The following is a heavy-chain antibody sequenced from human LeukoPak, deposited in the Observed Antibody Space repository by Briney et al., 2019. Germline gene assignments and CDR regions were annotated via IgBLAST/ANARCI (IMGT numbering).Heavy chain of an antibody. V-gene: IGHV3-7*04. Sequence: PGGSLRLSCAASGFTFSSYWMSWVRQAPGKGLEWVANIKQDGSEKYYVDSVKARFTISRDNAKNSLYLQMNSLRAEDTAVYYCARADYGDYTYSFDYWGQGTLVTVSS. CDR3: ARADYGDYTYSFDY. CDR2: IKQDGSEK. J-gene: IGHJ4*02. CDR1: GFTFSSYW. D-gene: IGHD4-17*01.